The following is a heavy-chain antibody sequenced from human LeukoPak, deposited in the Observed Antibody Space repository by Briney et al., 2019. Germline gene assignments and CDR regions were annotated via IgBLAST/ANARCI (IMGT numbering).Heavy chain of an antibody. D-gene: IGHD1-26*01. CDR3: ARERRGSYYKN. V-gene: IGHV3-74*01. Sequence: PGGSLRLPCAASGFTFSSYWMHWVRQAPGKGLVWVSRINSDGSSTSYADSVKGRFTISRDNAKNTLYLQMNSLRAEDTAVYYCARERRGSYYKNWGQGTLVTVSS. J-gene: IGHJ4*02. CDR1: GFTFSSYW. CDR2: INSDGSST.